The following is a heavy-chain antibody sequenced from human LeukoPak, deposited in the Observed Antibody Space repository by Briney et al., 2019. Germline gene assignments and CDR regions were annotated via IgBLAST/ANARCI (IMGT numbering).Heavy chain of an antibody. D-gene: IGHD3-22*01. V-gene: IGHV1-2*02. J-gene: IGHJ4*02. CDR3: ASGSYYDSSAYLYSDY. CDR2: INPNSGGT. CDR1: GYTFTGYY. Sequence: ASVKVSCKASGYTFTGYYLYWVRQAPGQGLEWVGWINPNSGGTKSAQKFQGRVTMTRDTSISTAYMEPSRLRSDDTAVYYCASGSYYDSSAYLYSDYWGQGTLVTVSS.